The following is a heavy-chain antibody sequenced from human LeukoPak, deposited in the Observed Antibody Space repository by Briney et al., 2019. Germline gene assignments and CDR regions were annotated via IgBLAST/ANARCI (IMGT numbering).Heavy chain of an antibody. Sequence: GGSLRLSCAASGFTFSSYSMNWVRQAPGKGLEWVSSISSSSGYIYYADSVKGRFTISRDNAKNSLYLQMNSLRAEDTAVYYCARDLGGRYGDYSAFDIWGQGTMVTVSS. CDR1: GFTFSSYS. CDR3: ARDLGGRYGDYSAFDI. J-gene: IGHJ3*02. D-gene: IGHD4-17*01. CDR2: ISSSSGYI. V-gene: IGHV3-21*01.